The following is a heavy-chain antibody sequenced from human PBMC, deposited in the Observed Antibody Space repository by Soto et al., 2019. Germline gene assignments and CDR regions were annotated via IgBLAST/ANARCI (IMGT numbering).Heavy chain of an antibody. CDR3: ARDKWPYSSSWPRNFDY. CDR1: GGTFSSYA. CDR2: IIPIFGTA. J-gene: IGHJ4*02. Sequence: GASVKVSCKASGGTFSSYAISWVRQAPGQGLEWMGGIIPIFGTANYAQKFQGRVTITADESTSTAYMELSSLRSEDTAVYYCARDKWPYSSSWPRNFDYWGQGTLVTVSS. D-gene: IGHD6-13*01. V-gene: IGHV1-69*13.